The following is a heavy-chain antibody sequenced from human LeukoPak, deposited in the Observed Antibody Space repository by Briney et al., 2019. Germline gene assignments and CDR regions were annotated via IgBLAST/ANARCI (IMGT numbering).Heavy chain of an antibody. CDR3: ARAYYDILTGYQFDY. Sequence: SVKGRFTVSRDNSKNTLYLQMNSLRAEDTAVYYCARAYYDILTGYQFDYWGQGTLVTVSS. J-gene: IGHJ4*02. V-gene: IGHV3-30*07. D-gene: IGHD3-9*01.